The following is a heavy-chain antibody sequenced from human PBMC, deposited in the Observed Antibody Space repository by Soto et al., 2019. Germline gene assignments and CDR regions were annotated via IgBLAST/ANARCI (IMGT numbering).Heavy chain of an antibody. V-gene: IGHV6-1*01. J-gene: IGHJ5*02. CDR3: ARSSGHFDP. CDR1: GDSVSSNGAA. D-gene: IGHD6-25*01. CDR2: TYYRSKWYN. Sequence: SQTLSLTCAISGDSVSSNGAAWNWIRGSPSRGLEWLGRTYYRSKWYNDYAISVKSRIAINPDTSKNQFHLQLNSVTPQDTALYYCARSSGHFDPWGQGKLVTVAS.